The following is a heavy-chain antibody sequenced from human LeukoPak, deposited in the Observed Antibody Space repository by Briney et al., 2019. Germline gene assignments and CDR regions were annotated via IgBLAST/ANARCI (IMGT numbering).Heavy chain of an antibody. CDR2: INHSGST. Sequence: PSETLSLTCAVYGGSFSGYYWSWIRQPPGKGLEWIGEINHSGSTNYNPSLKSRVTISVDTSKNQFSLKLSSVTAADTAVYYCARLSGYGSGSYYSNPLYYYYYMDVWGKGTTVTISS. CDR3: ARLSGYGSGSYYSNPLYYYYYMDV. V-gene: IGHV4-34*01. D-gene: IGHD3-10*01. J-gene: IGHJ6*03. CDR1: GGSFSGYY.